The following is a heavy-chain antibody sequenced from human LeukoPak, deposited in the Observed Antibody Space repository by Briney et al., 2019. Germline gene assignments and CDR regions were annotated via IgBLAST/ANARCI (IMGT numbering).Heavy chain of an antibody. CDR2: IVVGSGNT. Sequence: GASVKVSCKAFGFIFSRSAVQWVRQARGQRLEWIGWIVVGSGNTNYAQKFQERVTMTRDMSTGTAYMELSSLRSEDTAVYYCAAGNYYDSSGYYPYAFDIWGQGTMVTVSS. V-gene: IGHV1-58*01. CDR3: AAGNYYDSSGYYPYAFDI. D-gene: IGHD3-22*01. J-gene: IGHJ3*02. CDR1: GFIFSRSA.